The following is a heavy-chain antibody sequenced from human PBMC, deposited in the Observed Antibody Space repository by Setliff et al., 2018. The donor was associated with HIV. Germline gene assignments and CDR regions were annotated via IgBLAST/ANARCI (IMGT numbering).Heavy chain of an antibody. V-gene: IGHV4-4*08. CDR2: IYTSGST. J-gene: IGHJ4*02. CDR3: ARGYSSGWYSGEN. Sequence: SETLSLTCTVSGGSISSYYWSWIRQPPGKGLEWIGRIYTSGSTNYNPSLKSRVTISVDTSKNQFSLKLSSVTAADTAVYYCARGYSSGWYSGENWGQGTLVTVS. D-gene: IGHD6-19*01. CDR1: GGSISSYY.